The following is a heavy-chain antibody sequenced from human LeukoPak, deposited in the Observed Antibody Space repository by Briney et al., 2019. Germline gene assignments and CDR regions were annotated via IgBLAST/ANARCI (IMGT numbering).Heavy chain of an antibody. D-gene: IGHD3-22*01. Sequence: GGSLRLSCAASGFTFSSYWMPWVSQAPGKGLGWVSCLKSDGRTRYADSVKGRLTTSRDNAKTTVSLQMNSLRAEDTGVYYCARAPSEIGGYYPEYFRHWGQGTLVTVS. V-gene: IGHV3-74*01. CDR2: LKSDGRT. CDR1: GFTFSSYW. J-gene: IGHJ1*01. CDR3: ARAPSEIGGYYPEYFRH.